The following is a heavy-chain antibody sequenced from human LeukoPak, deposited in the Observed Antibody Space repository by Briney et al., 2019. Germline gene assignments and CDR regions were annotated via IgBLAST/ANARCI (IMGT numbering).Heavy chain of an antibody. CDR2: IYYSGST. Sequence: SETLSLTCTVSGGSISSYYWSWIRQPPGKGLEWIGYIYYSGSTNYNPSLKSRVTISVDTSKNQFSLKLSSVTAADTAVYYCASTSPPSVGYYYYYGMDVWGQGNTVTVSS. V-gene: IGHV4-59*08. CDR3: ASTSPPSVGYYYYYGMDV. J-gene: IGHJ6*02. CDR1: GGSISSYY. D-gene: IGHD1-26*01.